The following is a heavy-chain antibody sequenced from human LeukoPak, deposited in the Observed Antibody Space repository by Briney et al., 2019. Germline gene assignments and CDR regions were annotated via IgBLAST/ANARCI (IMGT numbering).Heavy chain of an antibody. CDR3: ARDIDYDSSGYYSGHAFDI. J-gene: IGHJ3*02. Sequence: GGSLRLSCAASGFTVSSNYMSWVRQAPGKGLEWVSVIYSGGSTYYADSVKGRFTISRDNSKNTLYLQMNSLRAEGTAVYYCARDIDYDSSGYYSGHAFDIWGQGTMVTVSS. CDR1: GFTVSSNY. D-gene: IGHD3-22*01. V-gene: IGHV3-66*01. CDR2: IYSGGST.